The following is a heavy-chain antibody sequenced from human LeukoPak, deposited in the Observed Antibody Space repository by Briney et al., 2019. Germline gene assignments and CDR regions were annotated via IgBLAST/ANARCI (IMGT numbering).Heavy chain of an antibody. CDR3: ARDSSGYEYFQH. D-gene: IGHD3-22*01. CDR2: IYYSGST. J-gene: IGHJ1*01. V-gene: IGHV4-59*12. Sequence: SETLSLTCTVSGGSISSYYWSWIRQPPGKGLEWIGYIYYSGSTNYNPSLKSRVTISVDTSKNQFSLKLSSVTAADTAVYYCARDSSGYEYFQHWGQGTLVTVFS. CDR1: GGSISSYY.